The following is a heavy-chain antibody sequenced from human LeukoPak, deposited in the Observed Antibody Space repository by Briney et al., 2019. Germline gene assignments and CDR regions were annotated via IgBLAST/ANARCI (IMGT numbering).Heavy chain of an antibody. D-gene: IGHD5-24*01. CDR2: ISSSSSSFI. CDR1: GFTFSLYT. Sequence: PGGSLRLSCAASGFTFSLYTMNWVRQAPGKGLEWVSSISSSSSSFIYYADSVEGRFTISRDNARNSLYLQMNSLRAEDTAVFYCAAESKTLESYFQHWGQGTLVSVSS. CDR3: AAESKTLESYFQH. J-gene: IGHJ1*01. V-gene: IGHV3-21*01.